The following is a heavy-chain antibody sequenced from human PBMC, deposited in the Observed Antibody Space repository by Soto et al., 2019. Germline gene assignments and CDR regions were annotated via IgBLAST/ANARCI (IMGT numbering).Heavy chain of an antibody. CDR3: AREEYSSSSFDY. D-gene: IGHD6-6*01. J-gene: IGHJ4*02. CDR1: GFTFSSYG. CDR2: IWYDGSNK. Sequence: GGSLRLSCAASGFTFSSYGMHWVRQALGKGLEWVAVIWYDGSNKYYADSVKGRFTISRDNSKNTLYLQMNSLRAEDTAVYYCAREEYSSSSFDYWGQGTLVTVSS. V-gene: IGHV3-33*01.